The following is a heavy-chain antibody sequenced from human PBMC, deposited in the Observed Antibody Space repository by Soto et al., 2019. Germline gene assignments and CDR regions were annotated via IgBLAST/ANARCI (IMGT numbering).Heavy chain of an antibody. D-gene: IGHD7-27*01. CDR2: ISYDGSKT. CDR3: AKDRRQGASGATVYGMDV. J-gene: IGHJ6*02. Sequence: SGGSLRLSCTASGFTFSTTGMHWVRPAPGKGVEWVAVISYDGSKTYYADSVKGRLTISRDNSRGTVYLQMNSLRPEDTAVYYCAKDRRQGASGATVYGMDVWAQGTTVTVSS. V-gene: IGHV3-30*18. CDR1: GFTFSTTG.